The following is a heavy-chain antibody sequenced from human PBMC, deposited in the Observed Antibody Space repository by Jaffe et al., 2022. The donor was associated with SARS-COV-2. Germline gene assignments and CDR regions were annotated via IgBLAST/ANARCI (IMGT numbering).Heavy chain of an antibody. J-gene: IGHJ3*02. V-gene: IGHV4-59*01. CDR1: GGSISSYY. Sequence: QVQLQESGPGLVKPSETLSLTCTVSGGSISSYYWSWIRQPPGKGLEWIGYIYYSGSTNYNPSLKSRVTISVDTSKNQFSLKLSSVTAADTAVYYCARASYCSSTSCYSEFAFDIWGQGTMVTVSS. CDR2: IYYSGST. D-gene: IGHD2-2*01. CDR3: ARASYCSSTSCYSEFAFDI.